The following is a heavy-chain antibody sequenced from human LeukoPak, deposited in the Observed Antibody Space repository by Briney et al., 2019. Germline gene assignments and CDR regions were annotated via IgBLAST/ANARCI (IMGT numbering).Heavy chain of an antibody. CDR1: GYTFTGYY. CDR3: ARALYYDSSGYYSSSYYYFQH. J-gene: IGHJ1*01. V-gene: IGHV1-2*02. D-gene: IGHD3-22*01. CDR2: INPNSGGT. Sequence: ASVKASCKASGYTFTGYYMHWVRQAPGQGLEWMGWINPNSGGTNYAQKFQGRVTMTRDTSISTAYMELNRLRSDDTAEYYCARALYYDSSGYYSSSYYYFQHWGQGTLVTVSS.